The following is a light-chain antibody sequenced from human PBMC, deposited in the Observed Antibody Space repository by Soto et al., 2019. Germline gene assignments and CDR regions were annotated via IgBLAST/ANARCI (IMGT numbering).Light chain of an antibody. Sequence: QSVLTQPPSVSGSPGQSVAISCTGTSSDVGNSNGVSWYHQPPGTAPKLMIYDVNNRPSGVPDRLSGSKSGNTASLTISGLQAEDEGDYYCSSYTSSSTYVFGTGTKLTVL. CDR1: SSDVGNSNG. CDR2: DVN. J-gene: IGLJ1*01. V-gene: IGLV2-18*02. CDR3: SSYTSSSTYV.